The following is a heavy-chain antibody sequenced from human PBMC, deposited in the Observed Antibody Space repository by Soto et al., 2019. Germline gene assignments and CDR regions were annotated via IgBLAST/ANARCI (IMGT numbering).Heavy chain of an antibody. CDR3: ASFGYRYGYYYYVMAV. Sequence: ASVKVSCKASGYTFTGYYMHWVRQAPGQGIERMGWINPNSGGTNYAQKFQGWVTMTRDTSISTAYMELIRLRSDHTAVYYCASFGYRYGYYYYVMAVWAQGTTVTVSS. CDR2: INPNSGGT. J-gene: IGHJ6*02. CDR1: GYTFTGYY. V-gene: IGHV1-2*04. D-gene: IGHD5-18*01.